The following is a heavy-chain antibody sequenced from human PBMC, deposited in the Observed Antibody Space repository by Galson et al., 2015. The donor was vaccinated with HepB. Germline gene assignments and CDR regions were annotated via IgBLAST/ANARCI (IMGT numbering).Heavy chain of an antibody. Sequence: SVKVSCKASGYTFSDHGIIWVRQAPGQGLEWMGWFSPNNGNTYYAEKFQGRVTMTTDTSTSTAYMELRSLRSDDTAMYYCARGVRGGRLFREYQDVFDFWGQGTMVTVSS. D-gene: IGHD3-10*02. V-gene: IGHV1-18*01. CDR1: GYTFSDHG. CDR3: ARGVRGGRLFREYQDVFDF. CDR2: FSPNNGNT. J-gene: IGHJ3*01.